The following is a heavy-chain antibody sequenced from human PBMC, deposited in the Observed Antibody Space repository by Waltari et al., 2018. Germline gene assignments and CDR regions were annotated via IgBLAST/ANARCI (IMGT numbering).Heavy chain of an antibody. CDR1: GFTFNYYS. Sequence: EVQVVESGGGLVQPGGSLRLSCAASGFTFNYYSFNWVRQAPGKGLEWVSYISSGSSTIYYTDSVKGRFTVSRDNAKNSLYLQMNSLRAEDTAVYYCVRSGELHDYWGQGNLVTVSS. CDR2: ISSGSSTI. D-gene: IGHD1-7*01. CDR3: VRSGELHDY. J-gene: IGHJ4*02. V-gene: IGHV3-48*04.